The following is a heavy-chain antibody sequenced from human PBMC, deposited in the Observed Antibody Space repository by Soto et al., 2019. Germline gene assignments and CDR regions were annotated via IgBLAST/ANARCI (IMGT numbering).Heavy chain of an antibody. D-gene: IGHD3-9*01. CDR3: ARDLLNYGVLTGYYPVYLDP. J-gene: IGHJ5*02. CDR1: GGSISSPDYY. V-gene: IGHV4-30-4*01. Sequence: QVQLQESGPGLVKPSQTLSLTCSVSGGSISSPDYYWGWIRQPPGKGLEWIGYIYYTESTYYNPSLRSRLTRSVDTSKNQFSLKLSSVTAADTAVYFCARDLLNYGVLTGYYPVYLDPWGQGTLVTVTS. CDR2: IYYTEST.